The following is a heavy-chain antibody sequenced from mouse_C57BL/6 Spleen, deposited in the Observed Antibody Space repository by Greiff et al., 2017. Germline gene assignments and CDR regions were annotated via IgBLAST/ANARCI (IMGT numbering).Heavy chain of an antibody. CDR1: GFSLTSYG. CDR2: IWSGGST. V-gene: IGHV2-2*01. D-gene: IGHD2-3*01. CDR3: ARKRWLPNYYAMDY. J-gene: IGHJ4*01. Sequence: VKLMESGPGLVQPSQSLSITCTVSGFSLTSYGVHWVRQSPGKGLEWLGVIWSGGSTDYNAAFISRLSISKDNSKSQVFFKMNSLQADDTAIYYCARKRWLPNYYAMDYWGQGTSVTVSS.